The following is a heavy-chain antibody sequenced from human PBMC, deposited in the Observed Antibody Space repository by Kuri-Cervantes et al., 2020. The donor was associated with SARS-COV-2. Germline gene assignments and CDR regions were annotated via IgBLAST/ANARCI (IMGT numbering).Heavy chain of an antibody. CDR3: ATAGTTAMALFDY. CDR2: FDPEDGET. Sequence: ASVKVSCKVSGYTLTELSMHWVRQAPGKGLEWMGGFDPEDGETIYAQKSQGRVTMTEDTSTDTAYMELSSLRSEDTAVYYCATAGTTAMALFDYWGRGTLVTVSS. CDR1: GYTLTELS. J-gene: IGHJ4*02. D-gene: IGHD5-18*01. V-gene: IGHV1-24*01.